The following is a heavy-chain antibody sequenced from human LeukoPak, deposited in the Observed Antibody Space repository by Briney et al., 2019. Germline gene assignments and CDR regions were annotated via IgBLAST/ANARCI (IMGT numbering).Heavy chain of an antibody. CDR1: GGTFSSYA. D-gene: IGHD6-13*01. CDR2: INTNTGNP. CDR3: ARALRIAAAGNNPGY. Sequence: ASVKVSCKASGGTFSSYAISWVRQAPGQGLEWMGWINTNTGNPTYAQGFTGRFVFSLDTSVSTAYLQISSLKAEDSAVYYCARALRIAAAGNNPGYWGQGTLVTVSS. J-gene: IGHJ4*02. V-gene: IGHV7-4-1*02.